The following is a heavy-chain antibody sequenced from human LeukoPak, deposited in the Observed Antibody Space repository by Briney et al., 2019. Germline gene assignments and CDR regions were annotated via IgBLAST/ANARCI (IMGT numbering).Heavy chain of an antibody. CDR3: ARGGDSSGSVRTAFDI. Sequence: GGSLRLSGAASGLTVSSNYMSWVRQAPGKGLYWVSVINSGSSTYYADSVKGRFTISRDNSKNTLYLQMNSLRAEDTAVYYCARGGDSSGSVRTAFDIWGQGTMVTVSS. CDR2: INSGSST. D-gene: IGHD3-22*01. J-gene: IGHJ3*02. V-gene: IGHV3-53*01. CDR1: GLTVSSNY.